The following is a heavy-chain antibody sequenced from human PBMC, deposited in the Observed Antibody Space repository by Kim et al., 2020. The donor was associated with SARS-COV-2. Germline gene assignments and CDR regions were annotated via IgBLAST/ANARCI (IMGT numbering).Heavy chain of an antibody. Sequence: SVKVSCKASGGTFSSYAISWVRQAPGQGLEWMGWIIPIFGTANYAQKFQGRVTITADESTSTAYMELSSLRSEDTAVYYCARYDINYYDSSGYYGYWGQGTLVTVSS. CDR2: IIPIFGTA. V-gene: IGHV1-69*13. D-gene: IGHD3-22*01. CDR1: GGTFSSYA. CDR3: ARYDINYYDSSGYYGY. J-gene: IGHJ4*02.